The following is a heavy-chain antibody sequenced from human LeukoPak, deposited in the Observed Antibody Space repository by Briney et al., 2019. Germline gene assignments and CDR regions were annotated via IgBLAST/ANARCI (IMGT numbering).Heavy chain of an antibody. CDR1: GDSIAATSYY. J-gene: IGHJ5*02. CDR2: IYYSGNT. D-gene: IGHD5-12*01. V-gene: IGHV4-39*01. CDR3: ARQIRYTYDPNWFHP. Sequence: KPSETLSLTCSVSGDSIAATSYYWAWIRQPPGKGLEWIGSIYYSGNTNYDPSLQSRVTISVDTSKNQFSLSLSSVTAADTAVYYCARQIRYTYDPNWFHPWAREPWSPSPQ.